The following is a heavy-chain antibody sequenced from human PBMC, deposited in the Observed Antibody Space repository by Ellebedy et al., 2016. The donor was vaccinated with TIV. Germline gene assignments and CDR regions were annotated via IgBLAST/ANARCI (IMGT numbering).Heavy chain of an antibody. CDR1: GYTFTDHY. J-gene: IGHJ4*02. CDR3: ATDPLDY. V-gene: IGHV1-2*02. Sequence: ASVKVSXXASGYTFTDHYIHWVRQAPGQGLEWMGWISTKSGGTNYAQTFKGRITLTRDTSINTAYMELTGLRSDDTALYYCATDPLDYWGQGTLVTVSS. CDR2: ISTKSGGT.